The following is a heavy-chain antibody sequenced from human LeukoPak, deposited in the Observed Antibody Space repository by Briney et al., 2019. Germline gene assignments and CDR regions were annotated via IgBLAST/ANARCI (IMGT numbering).Heavy chain of an antibody. Sequence: SETLSLTCAVYGGSFSGYYWSWIRQPPGEGLEWIGEINHSGSTNYNPSLKSRVTISVDTSKNQFSLKLSSVTAADTAVYYCARGKGRIAAAGFDYWGQGTLVTVSS. V-gene: IGHV4-34*01. CDR3: ARGKGRIAAAGFDY. D-gene: IGHD6-13*01. J-gene: IGHJ4*02. CDR1: GGSFSGYY. CDR2: INHSGST.